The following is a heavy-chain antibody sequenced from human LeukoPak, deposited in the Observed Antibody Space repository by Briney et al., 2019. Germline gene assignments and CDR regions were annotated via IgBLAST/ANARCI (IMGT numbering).Heavy chain of an antibody. Sequence: SSETLSLTCTVSGGSISNYYWSWIRQPPGKGLERIGYVSYSGSTNCNPPLESRVTISVDTSKNQFSLKLSSVTAADTAVYYCARAFSSSWSFFDHWGQGTLVTVPS. CDR1: GGSISNYY. CDR3: ARAFSSSWSFFDH. D-gene: IGHD6-13*01. CDR2: VSYSGST. J-gene: IGHJ4*02. V-gene: IGHV4-59*01.